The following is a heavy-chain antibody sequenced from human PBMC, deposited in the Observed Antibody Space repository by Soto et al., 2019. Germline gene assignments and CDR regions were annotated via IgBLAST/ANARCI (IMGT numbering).Heavy chain of an antibody. J-gene: IGHJ5*02. V-gene: IGHV1-69*13. CDR3: ATGYYNGRWFDP. CDR1: GGTFSSYA. CDR2: IIPIFGTA. D-gene: IGHD3-10*01. Sequence: ASVKVSCKASGGTFSSYAISWVRQAPGQGLEWMGGIIPIFGTANYAQKFQGRVTITADESTSTAYMELSSLRSEDTAVYYCATGYYNGRWFDPWGQGTLVTVSS.